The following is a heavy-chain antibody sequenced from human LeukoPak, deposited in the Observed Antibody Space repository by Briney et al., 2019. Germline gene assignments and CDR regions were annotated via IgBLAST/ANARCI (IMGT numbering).Heavy chain of an antibody. CDR2: ISYDGSNK. V-gene: IGHV3-30*03. CDR3: ARDGYIYGTDY. D-gene: IGHD5-18*01. J-gene: IGHJ4*02. CDR1: GFTFSSYG. Sequence: SGRSLRLSCAASGFTFSSYGMHWVRQAPGKGLEWVAVISYDGSNKYYADSVKGRFTISRDNSKNTVYLQMNSLRAEDTAVYYCARDGYIYGTDYWGQGTLVTVSS.